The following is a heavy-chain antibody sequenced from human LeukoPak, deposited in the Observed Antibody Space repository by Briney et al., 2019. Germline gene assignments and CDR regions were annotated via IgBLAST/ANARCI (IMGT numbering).Heavy chain of an antibody. V-gene: IGHV4-4*02. J-gene: IGHJ4*02. CDR2: THRSGDT. CDR3: ATRHHSRTYMVPLDS. Sequence: SGTLSLTCAVCGVSISSDNWWTWVRQPPGKGLEWIGETHRSGDTKYNPSLNGRVTISMDNSKNQLSLNLISVTAADTAIYFCATRHHSRTYMVPLDSWGQGTLVTVSS. D-gene: IGHD3-10*01. CDR1: GVSISSDNW.